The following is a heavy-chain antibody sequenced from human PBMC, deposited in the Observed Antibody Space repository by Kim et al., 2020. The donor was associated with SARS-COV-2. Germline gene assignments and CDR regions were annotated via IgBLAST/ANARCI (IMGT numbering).Heavy chain of an antibody. Sequence: GGSLRLSCAASGFTFSSYGMHWVRQAPGKGLEWVAVIWYDGSNKYYADSVKGRFTISRDNSKNTLYLQMNSLRAEDTAVYYCARDLGYCSSTSCYGYFDYWGQGTLVTVSS. D-gene: IGHD2-2*01. V-gene: IGHV3-33*01. CDR2: IWYDGSNK. CDR1: GFTFSSYG. J-gene: IGHJ4*02. CDR3: ARDLGYCSSTSCYGYFDY.